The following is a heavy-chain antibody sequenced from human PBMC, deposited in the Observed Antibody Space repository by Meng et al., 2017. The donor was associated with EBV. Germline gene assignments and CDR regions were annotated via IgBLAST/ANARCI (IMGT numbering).Heavy chain of an antibody. CDR1: GGPFRNYA. J-gene: IGHJ4*02. V-gene: IGHV1-69*01. Sequence: QVQLGQSAAEVKKPGAPVKVSCKTSGGPFRNYAISWVRQAPGQGLEWLGGFLPTLGAPNYAQKFHGRVSITADESTSTHYMDLSSLRSEDTAVYYCASESGRGYTPDYWGQGTLVTVSS. D-gene: IGHD3-10*01. CDR3: ASESGRGYTPDY. CDR2: FLPTLGAP.